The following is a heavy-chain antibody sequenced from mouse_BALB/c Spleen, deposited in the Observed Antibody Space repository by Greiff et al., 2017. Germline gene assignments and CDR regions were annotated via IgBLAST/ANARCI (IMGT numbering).Heavy chain of an antibody. J-gene: IGHJ4*01. CDR1: GFTFSSYA. CDR3: ARGTTAGAMDY. Sequence: EVQRVESGGGLVKPGGSLKLSCAASGFTFSSYAMSWVRQTPEKRLEWVASISSGGSTYYPDSVKGRFTISRDNARNILYLQMSSLRSEDTAMYYCARGTTAGAMDYWGQGTSVTVSS. D-gene: IGHD1-2*01. V-gene: IGHV5-6-5*01. CDR2: ISSGGST.